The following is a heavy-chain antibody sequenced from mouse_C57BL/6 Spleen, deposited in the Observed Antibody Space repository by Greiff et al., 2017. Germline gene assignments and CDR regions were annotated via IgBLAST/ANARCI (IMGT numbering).Heavy chain of an antibody. D-gene: IGHD1-1*01. CDR2: ISDGGSYT. CDR1: GFTFSSYA. J-gene: IGHJ1*03. Sequence: EVQLVESGGGLVKPGGSLKLSCAASGFTFSSYAMSWVRQTPEKRLEWVATISDGGSYTYYPDNVKGRFTISRDNAKNNLYLQMSHLKSEDTAMYYCARDPYYCGSSYGYFGVWGTGTTVTVSS. CDR3: ARDPYYCGSSYGYFGV. V-gene: IGHV5-4*01.